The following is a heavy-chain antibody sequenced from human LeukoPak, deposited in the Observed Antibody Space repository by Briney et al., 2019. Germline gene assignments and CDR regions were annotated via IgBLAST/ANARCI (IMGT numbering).Heavy chain of an antibody. CDR1: GGTFSSYA. CDR3: ARDSDRPRPFDP. J-gene: IGHJ5*02. Sequence: ASVKVSCKASGGTFSSYAISWVRQAPGQGLEWMGRIIPILGIANYAQKFQGRVTITADKSTSTAYMELSSLRSEDTAVYYCARDSDRPRPFDPWGQGTLVTVSS. V-gene: IGHV1-69*04. CDR2: IIPILGIA. D-gene: IGHD1-14*01.